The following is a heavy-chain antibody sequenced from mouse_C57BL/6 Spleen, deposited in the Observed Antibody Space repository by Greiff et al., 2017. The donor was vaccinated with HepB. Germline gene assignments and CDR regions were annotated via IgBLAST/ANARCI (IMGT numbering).Heavy chain of an antibody. CDR3: ARVPYAMDY. V-gene: IGHV5-16*01. CDR1: GFTFSDYY. CDR2: INYDGSST. Sequence: EVKLVESEGGLVQPGSSMKLSCTASGFTFSDYYMAWVRQVPEKGLEWVANINYDGSSTYCLDSLKSRFIISRDNAKNILYLQMSSLKSEDTATYYCARVPYAMDYWGQGTSVTVSS. J-gene: IGHJ4*01.